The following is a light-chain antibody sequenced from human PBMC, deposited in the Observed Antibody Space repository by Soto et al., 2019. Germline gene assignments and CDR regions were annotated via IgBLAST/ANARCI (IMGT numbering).Light chain of an antibody. V-gene: IGKV3-15*01. CDR2: DTS. CDR3: QQYSNWPPIT. CDR1: QSVSSK. Sequence: EIVLTQSPATLSSFPGDRVTLSCRASQSVSSKLAWYQQKPGQAPRLLIYDTSTRATGIPARFSGSGSGTEFTLTISSLQSEDFAVYYCQQYSNWPPITFGQGTRLEIK. J-gene: IGKJ5*01.